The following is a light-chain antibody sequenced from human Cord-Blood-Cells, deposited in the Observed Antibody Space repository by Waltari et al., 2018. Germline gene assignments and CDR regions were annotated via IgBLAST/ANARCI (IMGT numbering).Light chain of an antibody. CDR1: QSVLYSSNNKNY. Sequence: DIVMTQSPDSLAVSLGERATINCKSSQSVLYSSNNKNYLAWYQQKPGQPPQRLIYWASTRESGVPDRFSGSGSGTDFTLTISRLQAEDVAVYYCQQYYSTPPTFGQGTKVEIK. V-gene: IGKV4-1*01. CDR3: QQYYSTPPT. CDR2: WAS. J-gene: IGKJ1*01.